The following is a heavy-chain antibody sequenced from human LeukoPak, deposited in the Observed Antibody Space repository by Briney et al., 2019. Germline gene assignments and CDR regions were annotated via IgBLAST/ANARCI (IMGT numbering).Heavy chain of an antibody. CDR2: IYYSGST. Sequence: PSETLSLTCTVSGGSISSYYWSWIRQPPGKGLEWIGYIYYSGSTNYNPSLKSRVTISVDTSKNQFSLKLSSVTAADTAVYYCAGEFGYYDSSGYYSLFDYWGQGTLVTVSS. CDR3: AGEFGYYDSSGYYSLFDY. J-gene: IGHJ4*02. CDR1: GGSISSYY. V-gene: IGHV4-59*01. D-gene: IGHD3-22*01.